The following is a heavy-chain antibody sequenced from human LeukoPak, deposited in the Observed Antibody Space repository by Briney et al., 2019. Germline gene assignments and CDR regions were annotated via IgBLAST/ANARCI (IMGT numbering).Heavy chain of an antibody. J-gene: IGHJ5*02. D-gene: IGHD6-19*01. Sequence: SETLSLTCAVYGGSFSGYYWSWIRQPPGKGLEWIGEINHSGSTNYNPSLKSRVTISVDTSKNQFSLKLSSVTAADTAVYYCARSSIAVAINWFDPWGQGTLVTVSS. CDR1: GGSFSGYY. CDR2: INHSGST. CDR3: ARSSIAVAINWFDP. V-gene: IGHV4-34*01.